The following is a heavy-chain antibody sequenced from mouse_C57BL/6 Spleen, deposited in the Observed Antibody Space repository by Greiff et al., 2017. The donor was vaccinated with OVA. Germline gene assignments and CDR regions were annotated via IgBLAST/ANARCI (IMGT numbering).Heavy chain of an antibody. D-gene: IGHD1-1*01. J-gene: IGHJ1*03. CDR1: GYTFTDHT. CDR2: IYPRDGST. V-gene: IGHV1-78*01. CDR3: ARLFYGSSSLYFDV. Sequence: VQRVESDAELVKPGASVKISCKVSGYTFTDHTIHWLKQRPEQGLAWIGYIYPRDGSTKYNEKFKGKATLTADKSSSTAYMQLNSLTSEDSAFYFCARLFYGSSSLYFDVWGTGTTVTVSS.